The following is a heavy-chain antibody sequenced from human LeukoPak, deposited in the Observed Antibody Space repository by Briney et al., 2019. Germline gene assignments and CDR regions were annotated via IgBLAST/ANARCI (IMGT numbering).Heavy chain of an antibody. CDR2: IKPDGSEK. V-gene: IGHV3-7*04. CDR1: GFTLSRYW. Sequence: GGSLRLSCAASGFTLSRYWMSWVRQAPGKGLEWVANIKPDGSEKYYEDSVRGRFTISRDNAKNSPYLQMNSLRAEDTAVYYCARGRTVADYWGQGTLVTVSS. J-gene: IGHJ4*02. D-gene: IGHD6-19*01. CDR3: ARGRTVADY.